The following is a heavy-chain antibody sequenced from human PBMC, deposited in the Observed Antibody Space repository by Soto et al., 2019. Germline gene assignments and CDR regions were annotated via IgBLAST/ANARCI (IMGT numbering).Heavy chain of an antibody. V-gene: IGHV3-20*01. Sequence: GGSLRLSCAASGFTFDDYGMSWVRQAPGKGLEWVSGINWNGGSTGYADSVKGRFTISRDNAKNSPYLQMNSLRAEDTALYHCARDNTGDSGAFDIWGQGTMVTVSS. CDR2: INWNGGST. D-gene: IGHD7-27*01. CDR3: ARDNTGDSGAFDI. J-gene: IGHJ3*02. CDR1: GFTFDDYG.